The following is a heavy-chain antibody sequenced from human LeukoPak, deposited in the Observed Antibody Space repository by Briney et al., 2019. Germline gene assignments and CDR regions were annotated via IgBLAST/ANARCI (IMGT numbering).Heavy chain of an antibody. CDR2: ISYDGSNK. J-gene: IGHJ6*02. CDR3: ARVAAAAAYYYGMDV. CDR1: GFTFSSYG. V-gene: IGHV3-30*03. Sequence: GGSLRLSCAASGFTFSSYGMHWVRQAPGKGLEWVAVISYDGSNKYYADSVKGRFTISRDNSKSTVYLQMSSLRADDTAVYYCARVAAAAAYYYGMDVWGQGTTVTVSS. D-gene: IGHD6-25*01.